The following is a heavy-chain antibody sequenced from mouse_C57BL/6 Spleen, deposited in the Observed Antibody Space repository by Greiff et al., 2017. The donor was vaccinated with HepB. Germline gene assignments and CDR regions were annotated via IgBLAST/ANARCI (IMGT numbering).Heavy chain of an antibody. Sequence: QVQLQQPGAELVMPGASVKLSCKASGYTFTSYWMHWVKQRPGQGLEWIGEIDPSDSYTNYNQKFKGKSTLTVDKSSSTAYMQLSSLTSEDSAVYYGARPSTVDAMDCWGQGTSVTVSS. D-gene: IGHD1-1*01. J-gene: IGHJ4*01. CDR3: ARPSTVDAMDC. CDR1: GYTFTSYW. CDR2: IDPSDSYT. V-gene: IGHV1-69*01.